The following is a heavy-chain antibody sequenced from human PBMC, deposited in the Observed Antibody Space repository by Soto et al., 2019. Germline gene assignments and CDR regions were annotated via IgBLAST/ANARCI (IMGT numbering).Heavy chain of an antibody. J-gene: IGHJ4*02. CDR1: GFNFNKYA. D-gene: IGHD6-19*01. V-gene: IGHV3-23*01. CDR2: ISCCGRTA. Sequence: EVQLLESGGGLVRPGESLRLSCAASGFNFNKYAMSWVRQAPGEGLEWVSGISCCGRTASYADSVKGRFTIARDDAKNTLYLDMNSLRVEDTAEYYCAKADGQQWLLPHLENWGRGTLVTVS. CDR3: AKADGQQWLLPHLEN.